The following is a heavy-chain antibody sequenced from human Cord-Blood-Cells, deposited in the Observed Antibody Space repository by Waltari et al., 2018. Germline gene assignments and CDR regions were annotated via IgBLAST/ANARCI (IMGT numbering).Heavy chain of an antibody. Sequence: QVQLQVSGPGLVQPSGSLSLTCAVPGGSIGSTNWWSRVRQPPGTGLEWIGEIYHSGSTNYNPSLKSRVTISVDKSKNQFSLKLRSVTAADTAVYYCARGQQQLVTLDYWGQGTLVTVSS. CDR3: ARGQQQLVTLDY. D-gene: IGHD6-13*01. J-gene: IGHJ4*02. CDR1: GGSIGSTNW. V-gene: IGHV4-4*02. CDR2: IYHSGST.